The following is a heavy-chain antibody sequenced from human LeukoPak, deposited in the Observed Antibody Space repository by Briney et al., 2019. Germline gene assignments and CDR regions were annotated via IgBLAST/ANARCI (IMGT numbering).Heavy chain of an antibody. D-gene: IGHD5-24*01. CDR3: ARVPNRDGYNFDSALDY. CDR1: GGSFSGYY. J-gene: IGHJ4*02. CDR2: INHSGST. V-gene: IGHV4-34*01. Sequence: SETLSLTCAVYGGSFSGYYWSWIRQPPGKGLEWIGEINHSGSTNYNPSLKSRVTISVDTSKNQFSLKLSSLRSEDTAVYYCARVPNRDGYNFDSALDYWGQGTLVTVSS.